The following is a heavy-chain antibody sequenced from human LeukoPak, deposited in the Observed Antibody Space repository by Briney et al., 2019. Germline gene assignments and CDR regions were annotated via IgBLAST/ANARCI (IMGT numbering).Heavy chain of an antibody. D-gene: IGHD3-10*01. V-gene: IGHV1-2*02. J-gene: IGHJ6*03. CDR2: INPNSGGT. CDR1: GYTFTGYY. Sequence: GASVKVSCKASGYTFTGYYMHWVRQAPGQGLEWMGWINPNSGGTNYAQKFQGRVTMTRDTSISTAYMELSRLRSDDTAVYYCARAHSPLWFGDDDYYYMDVWGKGTTVTISS. CDR3: ARAHSPLWFGDDDYYYMDV.